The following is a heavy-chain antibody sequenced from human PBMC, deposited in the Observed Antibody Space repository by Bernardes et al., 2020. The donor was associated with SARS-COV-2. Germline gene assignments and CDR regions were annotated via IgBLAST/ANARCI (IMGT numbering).Heavy chain of an antibody. J-gene: IGHJ4*02. CDR1: GFSFSTHG. CDR3: ACAPSEMLRGY. D-gene: IGHD3-10*01. CDR2: IWYDGSNK. V-gene: IGHV3-33*01. Sequence: GGFLSPPRAAAGFSFSTHGMHWVRPGPGKGLEWVGGIWYDGSNKYYADSVKGRFTISRDNSKNTLFLQMNSLRAEDTAVYYCACAPSEMLRGYWGQGTLVTVSS.